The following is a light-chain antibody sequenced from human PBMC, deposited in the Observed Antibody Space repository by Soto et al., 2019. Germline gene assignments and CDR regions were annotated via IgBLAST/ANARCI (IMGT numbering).Light chain of an antibody. CDR1: QNINTY. V-gene: IGKV1-39*01. J-gene: IGKJ1*01. CDR2: AAS. CDR3: QQSYSTTWT. Sequence: DIQMTQSPSSLSASVGDRVTITCRASQNINTYLNWHQQKPGKAPKLLIYAASSLQSGVPSRFSGSGSETDFTLTISSLQPEDFATYSCQQSYSTTWTFGQGTKVDIK.